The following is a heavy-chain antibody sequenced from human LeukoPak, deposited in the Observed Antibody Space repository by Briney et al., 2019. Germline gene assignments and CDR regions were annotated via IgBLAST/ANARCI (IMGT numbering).Heavy chain of an antibody. V-gene: IGHV5-10-1*01. J-gene: IGHJ6*02. Sequence: GESLRISCQGSGYSFTSYWISWVRQMPGKGLEWMGRIDPSDSYTNYSPSFQGHVTISADKSISTAYLQWSSLKASDTAMYYCASRGITMVRGSYYYYGMDVWGQGTTVTVSS. CDR2: IDPSDSYT. D-gene: IGHD3-10*01. CDR3: ASRGITMVRGSYYYYGMDV. CDR1: GYSFTSYW.